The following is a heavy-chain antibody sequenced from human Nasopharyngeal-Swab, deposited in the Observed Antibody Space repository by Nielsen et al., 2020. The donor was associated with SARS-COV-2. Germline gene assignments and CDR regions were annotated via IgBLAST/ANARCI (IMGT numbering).Heavy chain of an antibody. CDR1: GFTFSSYG. CDR3: ARAYSSSLYYGY. D-gene: IGHD6-13*01. CDR2: IWYDGSNK. J-gene: IGHJ4*02. V-gene: IGHV3-33*01. Sequence: GGSLRLSCAASGFTFSSYGMHWVRQAPGKGLEWVAVIWYDGSNKYYADSVKGRFTISRDNSKNTLYLQMNSLRAEDTAVYYCARAYSSSLYYGYWGQGTLVTVSS.